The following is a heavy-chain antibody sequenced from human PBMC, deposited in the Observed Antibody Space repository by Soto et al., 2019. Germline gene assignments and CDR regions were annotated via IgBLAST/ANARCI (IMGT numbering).Heavy chain of an antibody. D-gene: IGHD3-10*01. CDR1: GGSFSGYY. Sequence: QVQLQQWGAGLLKPSETLSLTCAVYGGSFSGYYWSWIRQPPGKGLEWIGEINHSGSTNYNPSLKSRVTISVGTSKNQFSLKLSSVTAADTAVYYCARVTYSGAVNWFDPWGQGTLVTVSS. J-gene: IGHJ5*02. CDR2: INHSGST. CDR3: ARVTYSGAVNWFDP. V-gene: IGHV4-34*01.